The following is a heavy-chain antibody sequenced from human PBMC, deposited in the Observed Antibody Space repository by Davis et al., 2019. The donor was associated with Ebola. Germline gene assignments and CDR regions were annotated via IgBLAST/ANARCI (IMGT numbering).Heavy chain of an antibody. CDR2: ISGSTGDT. CDR1: GIAFSDSY. Sequence: GESLKISCAASGIAFSDSYMTWIRQAPGRGLEFISYISGSTGDTNYADFVRGRFTISRDNGRKSLYLQMNSLRVEDTAVYYCARGPSTGNSFSYWGQGTLVTVSS. CDR3: ARGPSTGNSFSY. V-gene: IGHV3-11*05. D-gene: IGHD6-13*01. J-gene: IGHJ4*02.